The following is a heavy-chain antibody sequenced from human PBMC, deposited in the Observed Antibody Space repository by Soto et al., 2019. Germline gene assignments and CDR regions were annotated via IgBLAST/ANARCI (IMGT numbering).Heavy chain of an antibody. CDR1: GYTFTGYY. V-gene: IGHV1-2*04. CDR2: INPNSGGT. J-gene: IGHJ4*02. Sequence: GASVKVSCKASGYTFTGYYMHWVRQAPGQGLEWMGWINPNSGGTNYAQKFQGWVTMTRDTSISTAYMELSRLRSDDTAVYYCARDHSPDSSSWPANFDYWGQGTLVTSPQ. D-gene: IGHD6-13*01. CDR3: ARDHSPDSSSWPANFDY.